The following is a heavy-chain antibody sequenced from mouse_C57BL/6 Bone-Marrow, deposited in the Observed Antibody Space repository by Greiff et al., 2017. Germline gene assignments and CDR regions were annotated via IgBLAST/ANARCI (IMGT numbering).Heavy chain of an antibody. CDR3: APLLFLAMDY. D-gene: IGHD2-10*01. CDR2: IYPRSGNT. Sequence: QVQLKQSGAELARPGASVKLSCKASGYTFTSYGISWVKQRTGQGLEWIGEIYPRSGNTYYNEKFKGKATLTADKSSSTAYMELRSLTSEDSAVYFCAPLLFLAMDYWGQGTSVTVSS. J-gene: IGHJ4*01. V-gene: IGHV1-81*01. CDR1: GYTFTSYG.